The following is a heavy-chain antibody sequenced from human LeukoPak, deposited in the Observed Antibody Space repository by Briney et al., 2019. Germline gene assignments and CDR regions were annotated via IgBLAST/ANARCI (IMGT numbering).Heavy chain of an antibody. J-gene: IGHJ4*02. CDR3: ASSTSWYYFDY. D-gene: IGHD2-2*01. Sequence: GESLKISCKASGCNFGTYWIAWVRQLPGKGLEWMGIIYPSDSDTRYSPSFQGQVTISADKSISTAYLQWSSLKASDTAMYYCASSTSWYYFDYWGQGTLVTVSS. V-gene: IGHV5-51*01. CDR1: GCNFGTYW. CDR2: IYPSDSDT.